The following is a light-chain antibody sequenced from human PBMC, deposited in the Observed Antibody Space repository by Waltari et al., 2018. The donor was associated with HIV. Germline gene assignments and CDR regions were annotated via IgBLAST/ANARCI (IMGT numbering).Light chain of an antibody. CDR1: SPTIGTYS. CDR2: NNN. CDR3: ATWEHRLNGPI. V-gene: IGLV1-44*01. Sequence: QSVLTQPPSASGTPGQRVTISCSGGSPTIGTYSVNWYQQVPGTAPKLLIYNNNQWPSGVPDRFSGSKSGTSASLAISGLQSEDEADYYCATWEHRLNGPIFGGGTRLTVL. J-gene: IGLJ2*01.